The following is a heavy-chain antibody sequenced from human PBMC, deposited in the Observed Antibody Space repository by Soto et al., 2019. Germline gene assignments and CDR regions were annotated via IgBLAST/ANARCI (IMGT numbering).Heavy chain of an antibody. D-gene: IGHD1-26*01. J-gene: IGHJ3*02. CDR2: IYYSGST. CDR3: ASRWGYACDI. CDR1: GGSISSYY. Sequence: QVQLQESGPGLVKPSETLSLTCTVSGGSISSYYWSWIRQPPGKGLEWIGYIYYSGSTNNNPSLKSRVSISVDTSKNQFSLKLSSVTAADTAVYSCASRWGYACDIWGKGTMVTVSS. V-gene: IGHV4-59*08.